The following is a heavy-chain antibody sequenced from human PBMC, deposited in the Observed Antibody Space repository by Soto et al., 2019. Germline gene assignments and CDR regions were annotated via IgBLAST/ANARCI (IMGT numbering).Heavy chain of an antibody. CDR2: IYYSGST. D-gene: IGHD6-13*01. Sequence: SETLSLTCTVSGGSISSGGYYWSWIRQHPGQGLEWIGYIYYSGSTYYNPSLKSRVTISVDTSKNQFSLKLSSVTAADTAVYYCARLYSSGYSSSRSFDYWGQGTLVTVSS. CDR3: ARLYSSGYSSSRSFDY. J-gene: IGHJ4*02. CDR1: GGSISSGGYY. V-gene: IGHV4-31*03.